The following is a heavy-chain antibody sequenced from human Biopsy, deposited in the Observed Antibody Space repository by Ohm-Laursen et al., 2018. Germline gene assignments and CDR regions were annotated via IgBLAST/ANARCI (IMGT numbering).Heavy chain of an antibody. CDR1: GGSISGYH. J-gene: IGHJ4*02. Sequence: GTLSLTCTVSGGSISGYHWSWIRKSPGKGLEWLAYVSYTGGITSNPPLNGRATMSLDTSKNQFSLRLIYVTAADTAVYYCARMPHFDYWGQGILVTVSS. D-gene: IGHD2-2*01. CDR3: ARMPHFDY. CDR2: VSYTGGI. V-gene: IGHV4-59*01.